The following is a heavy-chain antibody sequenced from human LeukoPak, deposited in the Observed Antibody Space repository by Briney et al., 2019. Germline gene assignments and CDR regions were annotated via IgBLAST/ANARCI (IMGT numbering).Heavy chain of an antibody. D-gene: IGHD5-12*01. Sequence: SGPTLVKPTQTLTLTCTFSGFSLSTSGVGVGWIRQPPGKALEWLALIYWDDDKRYSPSLKSRLTITKDTSKNQVVLTMTNMDPVDTATYYCARALRRLHIVATTPHYFDYWGQGTLVTVSS. J-gene: IGHJ4*02. CDR3: ARALRRLHIVATTPHYFDY. V-gene: IGHV2-5*02. CDR2: IYWDDDK. CDR1: GFSLSTSGVG.